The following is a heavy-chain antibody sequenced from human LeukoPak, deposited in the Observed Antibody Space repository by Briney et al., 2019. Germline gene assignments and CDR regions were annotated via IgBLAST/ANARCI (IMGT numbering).Heavy chain of an antibody. CDR1: GGSISDYY. V-gene: IGHV4-59*01. Sequence: SETLSLTCTVSGGSISDYYWSWIRQPPGKELEWIGYIYHSGSTTYKLSLKSRVTMSVDTSKNQFSLKLSSVTAADAAVYYCARGDFCSATSCYLRPMDVWGKGTTVTVSS. CDR2: IYHSGST. CDR3: ARGDFCSATSCYLRPMDV. J-gene: IGHJ6*03. D-gene: IGHD2-2*01.